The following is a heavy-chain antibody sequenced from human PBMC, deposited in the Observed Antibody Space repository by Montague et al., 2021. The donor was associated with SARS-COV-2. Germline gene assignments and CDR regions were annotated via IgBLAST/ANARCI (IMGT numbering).Heavy chain of an antibody. CDR2: IHHSGST. CDR1: GGSISSSNW. CDR3: ARGGYGGWTGYYFDY. V-gene: IGHV4-4*02. Sequence: SETLSLTCAVSGGSISSSNWWSWVRQPPGKGLEWIGEIHHSGSTXYNPSLKSRVTMSVDRSKNHFSLGLSSVTAADTAMYYCARGGYGGWTGYYFDYWGQGTLVTVSS. D-gene: IGHD4/OR15-4a*01. J-gene: IGHJ4*02.